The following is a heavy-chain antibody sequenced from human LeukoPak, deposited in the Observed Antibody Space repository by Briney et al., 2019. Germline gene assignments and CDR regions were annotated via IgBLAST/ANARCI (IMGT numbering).Heavy chain of an antibody. J-gene: IGHJ6*03. Sequence: SETLSLTCAVYGGSSSGFYWSWIRQPPGKGLEWIGDINHSGGTNYIPSLKSRVTISVDTSKKQFSLKLTSVTAADTAVYYCASRLYYYYYMDVWGKGATVTISS. CDR3: ASRLYYYYYMDV. V-gene: IGHV4-34*01. CDR2: INHSGGT. CDR1: GGSSSGFY.